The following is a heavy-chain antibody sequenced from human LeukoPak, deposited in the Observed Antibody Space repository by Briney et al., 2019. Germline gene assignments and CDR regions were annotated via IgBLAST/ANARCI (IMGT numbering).Heavy chain of an antibody. V-gene: IGHV7-4-1*02. J-gene: IGHJ4*02. CDR2: INTNTGNP. Sequence: ASVKVSCKASGSTFTNCGMNWVRQAPGQGLEWMGWINTNTGNPTYAQGFTGRLVFSLDTSVSTAYLQISSLRAEDTALYYCARDKYQLPYEIDYWGQGTLVTVSS. CDR1: GSTFTNCG. D-gene: IGHD2-2*01. CDR3: ARDKYQLPYEIDY.